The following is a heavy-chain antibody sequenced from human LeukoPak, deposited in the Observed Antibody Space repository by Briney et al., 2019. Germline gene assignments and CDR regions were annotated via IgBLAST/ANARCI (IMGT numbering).Heavy chain of an antibody. D-gene: IGHD3-22*01. CDR1: GYTFTGYY. J-gene: IGHJ4*02. Sequence: GASVKVSCKASGYTFTGYYMHWVRQAPGQGLGWMGWINPNSGGTNYAQKFQGRVTMTRDTSIRTAYMELSRLRSDDTAVYYCARTYPDSSGYYYDYWGQGTLVTVSS. CDR3: ARTYPDSSGYYYDY. CDR2: INPNSGGT. V-gene: IGHV1-2*02.